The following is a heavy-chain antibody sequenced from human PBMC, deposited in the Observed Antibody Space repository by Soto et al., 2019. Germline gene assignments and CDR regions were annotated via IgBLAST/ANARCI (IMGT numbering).Heavy chain of an antibody. CDR3: ASSVVRGVTKTYYYYYYGMDV. Sequence: SVKVSCKASGYTFTVYYMHGVRQSRLQGRDGMGWINPNSGGTNYAQKFQGRVTMTRDTSISTAYMELSRLRSDDTAMYYCASSVVRGVTKTYYYYYYGMDVWGQGTTVTVSS. J-gene: IGHJ6*02. CDR2: INPNSGGT. V-gene: IGHV1-2*02. D-gene: IGHD3-10*01. CDR1: GYTFTVYY.